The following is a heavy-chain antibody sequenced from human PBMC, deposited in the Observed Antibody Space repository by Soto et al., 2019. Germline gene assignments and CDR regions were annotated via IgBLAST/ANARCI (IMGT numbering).Heavy chain of an antibody. Sequence: GESLKISCQGSGYSFTSYWIGWVRQMPGKGLEWMGIIYPGDSDTRYSPSFQGRVTMSVDKSISTAYLQWNSLKASDTAMYYCARRQWELLRGMDVWGQGTTVTVSS. D-gene: IGHD1-26*01. CDR1: GYSFTSYW. CDR2: IYPGDSDT. J-gene: IGHJ6*02. CDR3: ARRQWELLRGMDV. V-gene: IGHV5-51*01.